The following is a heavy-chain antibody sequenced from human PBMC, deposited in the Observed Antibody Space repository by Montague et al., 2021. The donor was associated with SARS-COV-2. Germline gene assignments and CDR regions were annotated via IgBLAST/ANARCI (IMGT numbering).Heavy chain of an antibody. J-gene: IGHJ4*02. CDR2: ISGSGGIT. CDR1: GFTFSSYA. CDR3: AKKIVAGGTGYFDY. D-gene: IGHD6-13*01. Sequence: SLRLSCAASGFTFSSYAMSWVRQAPGKGLEWVSGISGSGGITSYTDSVKGRFSIFRDNSKNTLYLQMNSLRAEDTAVYYCAKKIVAGGTGYFDYWGQGTLVTVSS. V-gene: IGHV3-23*01.